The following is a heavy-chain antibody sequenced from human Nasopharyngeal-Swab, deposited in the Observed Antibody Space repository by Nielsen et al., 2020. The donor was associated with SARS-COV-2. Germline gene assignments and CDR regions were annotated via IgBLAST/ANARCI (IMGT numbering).Heavy chain of an antibody. CDR1: GYTFTGYY. D-gene: IGHD2-15*01. J-gene: IGHJ6*04. Sequence: ASVKVSCKASGYTFTGYYIHWVRQAPGQGLEWMGWINPNGGGTNYAQEFQGRVTMTRDTSTRTIYMELSSLRSEDTAIYYCARDGDCSGGSCPLLDVWGKGTTVTVSS. V-gene: IGHV1-2*02. CDR2: INPNGGGT. CDR3: ARDGDCSGGSCPLLDV.